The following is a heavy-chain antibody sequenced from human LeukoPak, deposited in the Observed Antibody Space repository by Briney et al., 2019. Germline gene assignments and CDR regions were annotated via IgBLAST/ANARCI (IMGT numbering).Heavy chain of an antibody. V-gene: IGHV3-30*02. CDR1: GFTFSTYG. CDR2: IRNDGSNK. D-gene: IGHD4-23*01. CDR3: AKDPTVVTSDYFDY. Sequence: GGSLRLSCAASGFTFSTYGMHWVRQAPGKGLEWVAFIRNDGSNKYYADSVKGRFTISRDNSKNTLYLQMNSLRAEDTAVYYCAKDPTVVTSDYFDYWGQGTLVTVSS. J-gene: IGHJ4*02.